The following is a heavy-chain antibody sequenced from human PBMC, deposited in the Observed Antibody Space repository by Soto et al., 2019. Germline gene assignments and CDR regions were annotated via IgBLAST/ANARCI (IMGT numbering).Heavy chain of an antibody. CDR1: GGTFSSYA. Sequence: SVEVSCKXSGGTFSSYAISWVRQAPGQGLEWMGGIIPIFGTANYAQKFQGRVTITADESTSTAYMELSSLRSEDTAVYYCAREPRPDAFDIWGQGTMVTVSS. V-gene: IGHV1-69*13. CDR3: AREPRPDAFDI. CDR2: IIPIFGTA. J-gene: IGHJ3*02.